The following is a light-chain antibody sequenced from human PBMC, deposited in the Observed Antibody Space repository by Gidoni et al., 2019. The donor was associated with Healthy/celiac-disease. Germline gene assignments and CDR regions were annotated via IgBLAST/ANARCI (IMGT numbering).Light chain of an antibody. V-gene: IGKV4-1*01. CDR1: QSILYSSNNKNH. CDR2: WAS. Sequence: DIVMTQSPDSLAVSLGERATINCKSSQSILYSSNNKNHLAWYQQKPGQPPKLLIYWASTRESGVPDRFSGSGSGTDFTLTISSLQAEDVAVYYCQQYYGTPITFGQXTRLEIK. CDR3: QQYYGTPIT. J-gene: IGKJ5*01.